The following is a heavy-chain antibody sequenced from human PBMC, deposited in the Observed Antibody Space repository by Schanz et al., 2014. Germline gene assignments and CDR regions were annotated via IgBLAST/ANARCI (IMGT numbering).Heavy chain of an antibody. J-gene: IGHJ4*02. D-gene: IGHD6-13*01. CDR1: GFTFRRYG. V-gene: IGHV3-15*01. CDR3: TTAHYSSNYETLDY. CDR2: IKSRIHGGTT. Sequence: VQLVESGGGVVQPGRSLRLSCVASGFTFRRYGMSWVRQAPGKGLEWVARIKSRIHGGTTDYAAPVKGRFTISRDDSKHTVYLQMDSLKTEDTALYYCTTAHYSSNYETLDYWGQGTLVTVSS.